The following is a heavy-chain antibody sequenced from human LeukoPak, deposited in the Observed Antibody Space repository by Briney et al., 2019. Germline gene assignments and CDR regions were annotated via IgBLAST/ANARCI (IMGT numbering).Heavy chain of an antibody. D-gene: IGHD3-16*01. CDR2: IKPRFSGT. J-gene: IGHJ3*02. V-gene: IGHV1-2*02. CDR1: GITIAGYD. CDR3: ARQFGPTDAFDI. Sequence: AAVKVSCKASGITIAGYDVHWVRQAPGQGLEWMGRIKPRFSGTNHAEKFQGRVTMTRDTSMTTAYMELSSLTSDDTAVYYCARQFGPTDAFDIWGRGTRVTVSS.